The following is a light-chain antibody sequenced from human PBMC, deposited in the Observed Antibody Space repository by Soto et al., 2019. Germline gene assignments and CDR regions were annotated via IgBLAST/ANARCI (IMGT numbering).Light chain of an antibody. CDR2: AAF. V-gene: IGKV1-39*01. J-gene: IGKJ2*01. Sequence: DIQMTQSPSSLSASVGDRVTITCPASQSISSYLNWYQQKPGKAPKLLIYAAFSLQSGVPSRFSGSGSGTDFTLTISSLQPEDSATYYCQQSYSTPYTFGQGNKLEIK. CDR3: QQSYSTPYT. CDR1: QSISSY.